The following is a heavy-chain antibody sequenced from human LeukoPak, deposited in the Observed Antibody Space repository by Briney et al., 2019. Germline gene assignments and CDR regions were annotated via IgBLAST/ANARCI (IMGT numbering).Heavy chain of an antibody. D-gene: IGHD1-26*01. CDR2: IYHSGST. CDR1: GGSISSSNW. V-gene: IGHV4-4*02. CDR3: ASLVGATLYYFDY. Sequence: PSETLSLTCAVSGGSISSSNWWSWVRQPPGKGLEWIGEIYHSGSTNYNPSLKSRVTISVDKSKNQFSLKLSSVTAADTAVYYCASLVGATLYYFDYWGQGTLVTVSS. J-gene: IGHJ4*02.